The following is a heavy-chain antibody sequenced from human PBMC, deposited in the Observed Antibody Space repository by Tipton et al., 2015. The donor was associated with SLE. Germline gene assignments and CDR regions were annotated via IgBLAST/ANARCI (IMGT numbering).Heavy chain of an antibody. J-gene: IGHJ3*02. D-gene: IGHD1-26*01. CDR2: INHSGST. CDR1: GGSISSHY. CDR3: ARGRSSGAFDI. Sequence: TLSLTCTVSGGSISSHYWSWIRQPPGKGLEWIGEINHSGSTNYNPSLKSRVTISVDTSKNQFSLKLSSVTATDTAVYYCARGRSSGAFDIWGQGTMVTVSS. V-gene: IGHV4-34*01.